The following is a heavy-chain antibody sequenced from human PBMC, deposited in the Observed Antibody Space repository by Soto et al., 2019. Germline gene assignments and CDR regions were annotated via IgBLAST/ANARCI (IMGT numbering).Heavy chain of an antibody. CDR1: GGSISRGAYY. CDR3: AVDTNMGNPNWFDP. V-gene: IGHV4-31*03. CDR2: NYYSGST. D-gene: IGHD5-18*01. Sequence: QVQLQESGPGLVKPSQTLSLTCTVSGGSISRGAYYWSWIRQHPGEGLEWIGYNYYSGSTYYNPSLESRVTISVDTSKNQSSLKLSSVTAADTAVYYCAVDTNMGNPNWFDPWGQGTLVTVSS. J-gene: IGHJ5*02.